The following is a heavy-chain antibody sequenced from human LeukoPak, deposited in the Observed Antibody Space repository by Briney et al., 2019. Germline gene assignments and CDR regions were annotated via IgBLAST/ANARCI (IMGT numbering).Heavy chain of an antibody. J-gene: IGHJ6*04. Sequence: GRSLRLSCAASGFTFTTYWMGWVRQAPGKGLEWVANIKQDGTEKYYVDSVKGRFTISRDNAKNSLYLQMNSLRAEDTAVYYCAELGITMIGGVWGKGTTVTISS. D-gene: IGHD3-10*02. CDR1: GFTFTTYW. CDR3: AELGITMIGGV. CDR2: IKQDGTEK. V-gene: IGHV3-7*01.